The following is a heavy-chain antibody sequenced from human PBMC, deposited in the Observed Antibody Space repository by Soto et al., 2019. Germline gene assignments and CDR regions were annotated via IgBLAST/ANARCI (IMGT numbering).Heavy chain of an antibody. J-gene: IGHJ3*02. CDR2: IYYSGST. CDR3: VRVGIAAPPGDAFDI. Sequence: SETLSLTCTVSGGSISSGGYYWSWIRQHPGKGLEWIGYIYYSGSTYYNPSLKSRVTISVDTSKNQFSLKLSSVTAADTAVYYCVRVGIAAPPGDAFDIWGQGTMVTVSS. D-gene: IGHD6-6*01. CDR1: GGSISSGGYY. V-gene: IGHV4-31*03.